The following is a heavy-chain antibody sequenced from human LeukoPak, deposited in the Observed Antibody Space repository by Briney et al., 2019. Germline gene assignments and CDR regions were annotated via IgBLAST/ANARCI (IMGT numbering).Heavy chain of an antibody. CDR3: ARDLGQYYDTSDNWFDP. J-gene: IGHJ5*02. V-gene: IGHV3-20*04. Sequence: PGGSLRLSCAASGFTFDDYGMSWVRQAPGKGLEWVAGIHWNGGSTGYVDSVKGRFTISRDNAKNTLNLQMNSLRAEDTAVYYCARDLGQYYDTSDNWFDPWGQGTLVTVSS. CDR1: GFTFDDYG. CDR2: IHWNGGST. D-gene: IGHD3-22*01.